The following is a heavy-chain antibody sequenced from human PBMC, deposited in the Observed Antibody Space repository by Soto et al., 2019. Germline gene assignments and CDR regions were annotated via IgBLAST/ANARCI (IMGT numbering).Heavy chain of an antibody. V-gene: IGHV1-8*01. Sequence: QEELVQSGAEVKKPGSSVKVSCKASGYTFTNFEINWVRQATGQGLEWMGWLNPTTGYTGYAQKFQCRVTMTRDTSIRTAYMELSSLRSEDTAVYYCARGLRSVTWGQGTLVTVSS. CDR1: GYTFTNFE. D-gene: IGHD4-17*01. CDR3: ARGLRSVT. CDR2: LNPTTGYT. J-gene: IGHJ4*02.